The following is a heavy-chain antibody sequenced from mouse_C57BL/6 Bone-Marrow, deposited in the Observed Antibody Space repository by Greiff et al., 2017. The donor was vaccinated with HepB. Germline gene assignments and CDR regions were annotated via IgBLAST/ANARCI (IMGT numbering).Heavy chain of an antibody. CDR2: INPNNGGT. J-gene: IGHJ4*01. Sequence: VQLQQSGPELVKPGASVKISCKASGYTFTDYYMNWVKQSHGKSLEWIGDINPNNGGTSYNQKFKVKATLTVDKSSSTAYMELRSLTAEDAEVYYCERCITTPRDDDAMDYWGQGTSVTVSS. CDR1: GYTFTDYY. CDR3: ERCITTPRDDDAMDY. V-gene: IGHV1-26*01. D-gene: IGHD1-2*01.